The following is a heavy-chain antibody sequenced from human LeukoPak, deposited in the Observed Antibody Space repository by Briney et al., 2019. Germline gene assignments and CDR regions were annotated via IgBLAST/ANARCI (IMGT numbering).Heavy chain of an antibody. CDR2: ISSSGSTI. CDR3: ARRLPIFGVAPDY. V-gene: IGHV3-48*03. Sequence: GGSLRLSCAASGFTFSSYEMNWVRQAPGKGLEWVSYISSSGSTIYYADSGKGRFTISRDNAKNSLYLQMNSLRAEDTSVYYCARRLPIFGVAPDYWGQGTLVTVSS. CDR1: GFTFSSYE. J-gene: IGHJ4*02. D-gene: IGHD3-3*02.